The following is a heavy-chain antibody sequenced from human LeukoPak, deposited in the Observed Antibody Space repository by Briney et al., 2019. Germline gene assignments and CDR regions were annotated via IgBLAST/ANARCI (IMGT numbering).Heavy chain of an antibody. CDR3: ARGSSSSWVAGFDY. V-gene: IGHV3-21*01. D-gene: IGHD6-13*01. CDR1: GFTFGSYS. Sequence: GGSLRLSCAASGFTFGSYSMNWVRQAPGKGLEWVSSISSSSSYIYYADSVKGRFTISRDNAKNSLYLQMNSLRAEDTAVYYCARGSSSSWVAGFDYWGQGTLVTVSS. CDR2: ISSSSSYI. J-gene: IGHJ4*02.